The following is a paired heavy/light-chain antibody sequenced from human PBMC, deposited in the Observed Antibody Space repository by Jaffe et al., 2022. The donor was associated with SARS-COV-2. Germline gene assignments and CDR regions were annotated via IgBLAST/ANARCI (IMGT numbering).Heavy chain of an antibody. V-gene: IGHV3-23*04. J-gene: IGHJ5*02. CDR2: ISGDST. Sequence: EVQLVESGGGLVQPGGSLRLSCVASGFSFSSFAMSWVRQAPGKGLEWVSSISGDSTYYADSVKGRFTISGDSAETTFFLQMNSLRAEDTAIYYCARAGGGLRWNNFFDPWGQGTLVTVSS. CDR1: GFSFSSFA. D-gene: IGHD4-17*01. CDR3: ARAGGGLRWNNFFDP.
Light chain of an antibody. Sequence: DIVMTQSPESLAVSLGERATINCKSSQSVLHSPSNTYYLTWYQQKSGQPPKLLIYAASTRGSGVPDRFSGSGSGTDFTLTISSLQAEDVAVYYCQQYYSTPSFGPGTKVDIQ. CDR2: AAS. CDR1: QSVLHSPSNTYY. J-gene: IGKJ3*01. V-gene: IGKV4-1*01. CDR3: QQYYSTPS.